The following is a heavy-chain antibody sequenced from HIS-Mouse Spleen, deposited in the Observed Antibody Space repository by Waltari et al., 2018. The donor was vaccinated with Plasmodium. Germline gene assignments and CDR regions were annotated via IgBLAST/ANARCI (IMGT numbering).Heavy chain of an antibody. V-gene: IGHV4-34*01. CDR2: INHSGST. CDR1: GGSFSGSS. J-gene: IGHJ3*02. Sequence: QVQLQQWGAGLLKPSETLSLTCAVYGGSFSGSSWSWLRQPPGKGLEWIGEINHSGSTNYNPSLKSRVTISVDTSKNQFSLKLSAVTAADTAVYYCARGQLGIDAFDIWGQGTMVTVSS. CDR3: ARGQLGIDAFDI. D-gene: IGHD7-27*01.